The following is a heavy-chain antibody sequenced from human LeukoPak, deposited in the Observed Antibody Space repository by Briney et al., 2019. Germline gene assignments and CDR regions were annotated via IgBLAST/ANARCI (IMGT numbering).Heavy chain of an antibody. Sequence: SETLSLTCAVYGGSFSGYYCNWIRQPPGKGLEWIGEINHSGGTNYNPSLKSRVTISVDTSKNQFSLKLSSVTAADTAVYYCARGRGLYYDYIWGSYPHQFDYWGQGTLVTVSS. CDR3: ARGRGLYYDYIWGSYPHQFDY. J-gene: IGHJ4*02. D-gene: IGHD3-16*02. V-gene: IGHV4-34*01. CDR2: INHSGGT. CDR1: GGSFSGYY.